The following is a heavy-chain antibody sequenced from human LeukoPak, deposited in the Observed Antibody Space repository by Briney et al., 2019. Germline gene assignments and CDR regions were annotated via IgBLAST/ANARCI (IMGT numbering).Heavy chain of an antibody. CDR2: IYHSGST. CDR3: ARSAAAGPIDY. V-gene: IGHV4-30-2*01. D-gene: IGHD6-13*01. J-gene: IGHJ4*02. CDR1: GGSISSSDYY. Sequence: SSQTWSLTCTVSGGSISSSDYYWSWIRQPPGKGLEWIGYIYHSGSTYYNPSLKSRVTISVDRSKNQFSLKLSSVAAADTAVYYCARSAAAGPIDYWGQGTLVTVSS.